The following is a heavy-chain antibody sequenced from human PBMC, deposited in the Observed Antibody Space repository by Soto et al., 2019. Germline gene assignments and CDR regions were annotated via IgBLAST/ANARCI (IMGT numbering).Heavy chain of an antibody. CDR2: IWYDGSNK. J-gene: IGHJ6*02. V-gene: IGHV3-33*01. CDR1: GFTFSSYG. CDR3: AREGGSPSGDYGMDV. D-gene: IGHD3-16*01. Sequence: PGGSLRLSCAASGFTFSSYGMHWVRQAPGKGLEWVAVIWYDGSNKYYADSVKGRFTISRDNSKNTLYLQMNSLRAEDTAVYYCAREGGSPSGDYGMDVWGQGTTVTVSS.